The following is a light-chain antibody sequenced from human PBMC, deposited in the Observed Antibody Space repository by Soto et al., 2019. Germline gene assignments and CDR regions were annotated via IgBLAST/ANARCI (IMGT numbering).Light chain of an antibody. CDR1: SSDIGGYNW. CDR2: EVT. J-gene: IGLJ1*01. Sequence: QSVLTQPSSVSESPGQSITISCTGTSSDIGGYNWVSWYQQHPGRAPKLIIYEVTNRPSGLSNRFSGSKSGNTASLTISGLQTEDEADYFCSSYRRPTTLVFGPGTKVTVL. V-gene: IGLV2-14*01. CDR3: SSYRRPTTLV.